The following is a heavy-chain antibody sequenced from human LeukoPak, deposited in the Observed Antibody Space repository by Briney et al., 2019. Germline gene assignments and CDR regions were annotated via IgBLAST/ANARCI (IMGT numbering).Heavy chain of an antibody. V-gene: IGHV1-2*07. D-gene: IGHD3-9*01. Sequence: ASVKVSCKTSGYTFTDYNMHWVRQAPGQGPEWMGWIDPNRGGTNYAHRFQDRVTITRDTSISTVYMELNNLRSDDTAVYYCARGGGHPNYDILTGLFEPADYWGQGTLVTVSS. CDR3: ARGGGHPNYDILTGLFEPADY. CDR1: GYTFTDYN. CDR2: IDPNRGGT. J-gene: IGHJ4*02.